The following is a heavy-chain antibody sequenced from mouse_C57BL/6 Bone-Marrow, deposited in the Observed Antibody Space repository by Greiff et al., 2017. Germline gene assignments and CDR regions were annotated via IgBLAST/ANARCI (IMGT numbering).Heavy chain of an antibody. V-gene: IGHV1-66*01. CDR1: GYSFTSYY. CDR2: IYPGSGNT. CDR3: AIDSNQYAMDY. Sequence: QVQLKQSGPELVKPGASVKISCKASGYSFTSYYIHWVKQRPGQGLEWIGWIYPGSGNTKYNEKFKGKATLTADTASSTAYMQLSSLTSEDSAVYYCAIDSNQYAMDYWGQGTSVTGSS. J-gene: IGHJ4*01. D-gene: IGHD2-5*01.